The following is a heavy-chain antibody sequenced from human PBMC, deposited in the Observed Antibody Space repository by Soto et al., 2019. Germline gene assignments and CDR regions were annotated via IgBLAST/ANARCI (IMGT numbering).Heavy chain of an antibody. Sequence: PSETLSLTCAFYGWSFSGYYWSWIRQPPGKGLEWIGEINHSGSTNYNPSLKSRVTISVDTSKNQFSLKLSSVTAADTAVYYCASLAAAGLYYYYGMDVWGQGTTVTVSS. CDR2: INHSGST. V-gene: IGHV4-34*01. J-gene: IGHJ6*02. CDR1: GWSFSGYY. CDR3: ASLAAAGLYYYYGMDV. D-gene: IGHD6-13*01.